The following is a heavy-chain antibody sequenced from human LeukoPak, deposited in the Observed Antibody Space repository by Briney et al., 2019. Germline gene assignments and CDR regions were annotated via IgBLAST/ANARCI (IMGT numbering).Heavy chain of an antibody. J-gene: IGHJ4*02. CDR2: IKQDGSEK. V-gene: IGHV3-7*01. Sequence: GGSLRLSCAASGFTFSTYWMSWVRQAPGKGLEWVANIKQDGSEKYYVDSVKGRFTISRVNAKNSLFFQMNSLRAEDTAMYYCARDSAGNDYWGQGTLVTVSS. CDR3: ARDSAGNDY. CDR1: GFTFSTYW. D-gene: IGHD6-13*01.